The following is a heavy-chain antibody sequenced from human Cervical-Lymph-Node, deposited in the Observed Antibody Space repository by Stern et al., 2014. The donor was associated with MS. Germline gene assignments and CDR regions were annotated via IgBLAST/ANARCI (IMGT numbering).Heavy chain of an antibody. J-gene: IGHJ5*02. CDR1: GFTFSNYA. Sequence: EVQLLESGGGLVQPGGSLRLSCAASGFTFSNYAMSWVRQAPGKGLEWVSTISSSGGSTYYADSVKGRFTISRDNSKNALFLQMNSLRAEDTAVYYCAKVATVVTPEDWFDPWGQGTLVTVSS. CDR3: AKVATVVTPEDWFDP. CDR2: ISSSGGST. D-gene: IGHD3-22*01. V-gene: IGHV3-23*01.